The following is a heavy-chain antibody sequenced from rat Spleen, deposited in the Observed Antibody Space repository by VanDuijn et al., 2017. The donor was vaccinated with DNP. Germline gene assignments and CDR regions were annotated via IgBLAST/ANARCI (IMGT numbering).Heavy chain of an antibody. V-gene: IGHV5-20*01. CDR3: TSPVPSGHYVMDA. CDR1: GFTFTDYY. Sequence: EVQLVESGGGLVQPGRSLKLSCAASGFTFTDYYMAWVRQAPTMSLEWVASINPDGVHAYYRGSVKGRFTISRDNAKNSLYLQMDSLRSEDTATYYCTSPVPSGHYVMDAWGQGTSVTVSS. J-gene: IGHJ4*01. D-gene: IGHD4-3*01. CDR2: INPDGVHA.